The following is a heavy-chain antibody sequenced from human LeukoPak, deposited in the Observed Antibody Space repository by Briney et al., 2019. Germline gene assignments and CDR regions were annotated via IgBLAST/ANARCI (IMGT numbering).Heavy chain of an antibody. CDR3: ARVLSSGYYRWFDP. Sequence: SETLSLTCTVSGGSISSYYWSWIRQPPGKGLEWIGYIYYSGSTNYNPSLKSRVTVSVDTSENQFSLKLSSVTAADTAVYYCARVLSSGYYRWFDPWGQGTLVTASS. V-gene: IGHV4-59*01. CDR1: GGSISSYY. J-gene: IGHJ5*02. CDR2: IYYSGST. D-gene: IGHD3-22*01.